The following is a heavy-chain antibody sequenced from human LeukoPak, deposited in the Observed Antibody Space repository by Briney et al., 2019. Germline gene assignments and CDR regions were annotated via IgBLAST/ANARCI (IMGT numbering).Heavy chain of an antibody. Sequence: SVKVSXKASGGTFSSYTISWVRQAPGQGLEWMGRIIPILGIANYAQKFQGRVTITADKSTSTAYMELSSLRSEDTAMYYCARMGHSGSPFDYRGQGTLVTVSS. V-gene: IGHV1-69*02. CDR2: IIPILGIA. CDR1: GGTFSSYT. J-gene: IGHJ4*02. D-gene: IGHD1-26*01. CDR3: ARMGHSGSPFDY.